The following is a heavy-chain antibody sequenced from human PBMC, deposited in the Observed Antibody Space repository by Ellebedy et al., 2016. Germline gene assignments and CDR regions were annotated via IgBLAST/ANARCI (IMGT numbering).Heavy chain of an antibody. CDR2: IWYDGSNK. CDR3: ARDPFESYYYYYYYMDV. Sequence: GESLKISXAASGFTFSSYGMHWVRQAPGKGLEWVAVIWYDGSNKYYADSVKGRFTISRDNSKNTLYLQMNSLRAEDTAVYYCARDPFESYYYYYYYMDVWGKGTTVTVSS. CDR1: GFTFSSYG. D-gene: IGHD1-26*01. V-gene: IGHV3-33*01. J-gene: IGHJ6*03.